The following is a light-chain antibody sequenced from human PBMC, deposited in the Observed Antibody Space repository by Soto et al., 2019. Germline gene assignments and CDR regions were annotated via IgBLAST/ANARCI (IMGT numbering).Light chain of an antibody. CDR3: QQYYNWQPR. V-gene: IGKV3-15*01. Sequence: EILMTQSPATLSVSPGDRVTLSCRASQSSSSKLAWYQQRPGQAPRLLIYGASTRATGIPSRFSGSGSGTEFTLTITSLQSEDNALYYCQQYYNWQPRFGQGTKVDIK. CDR2: GAS. J-gene: IGKJ1*01. CDR1: QSSSSK.